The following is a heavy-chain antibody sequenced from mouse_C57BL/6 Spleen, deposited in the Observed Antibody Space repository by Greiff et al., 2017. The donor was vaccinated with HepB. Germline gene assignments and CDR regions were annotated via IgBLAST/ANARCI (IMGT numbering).Heavy chain of an antibody. J-gene: IGHJ3*01. CDR1: GYTYTDYE. CDR3: TRSYDGYPSGFAY. CDR2: IDPETGGT. V-gene: IGHV1-15*01. D-gene: IGHD2-3*01. Sequence: QVQLQQSGAELVRPGASVTLSCKASGYTYTDYEMHWVKQTPVHGLEWIGAIDPETGGTAYNQKFKGKAILTADKSSSTAYMEFRSLTSEDSAVYYCTRSYDGYPSGFAYWGQGTLVTVSA.